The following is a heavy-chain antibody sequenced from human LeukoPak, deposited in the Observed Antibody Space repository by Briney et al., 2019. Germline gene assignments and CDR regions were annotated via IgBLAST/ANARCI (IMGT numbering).Heavy chain of an antibody. Sequence: SETLSLTCTVSGGSISSSSYYWGWIRQPPGKGLEWIGSIYYSGSTYYNPSLKSRVTISVDTSKNQFSLKLSPVTAADTAVYYCASSVWGVYCSGGSCYPDYWGQGTLVTVSS. CDR3: ASSVWGVYCSGGSCYPDY. CDR2: IYYSGST. CDR1: GGSISSSSYY. J-gene: IGHJ4*02. V-gene: IGHV4-39*01. D-gene: IGHD2-15*01.